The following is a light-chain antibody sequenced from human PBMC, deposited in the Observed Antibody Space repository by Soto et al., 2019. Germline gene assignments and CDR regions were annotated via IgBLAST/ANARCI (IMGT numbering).Light chain of an antibody. CDR2: DVT. Sequence: VLSPPRPPSGYFGGGITISRPGTNNDIGGYDYVSWYQQHPGGAPKLVIYDVTSRPSGVSNRFSGSKSGFTASLTISGLQAVDDAHYYCSSYRTYRTLEVFGTGTKVT. CDR1: NNDIGGYDY. V-gene: IGLV2-14*03. CDR3: SSYRTYRTLEV. J-gene: IGLJ1*01.